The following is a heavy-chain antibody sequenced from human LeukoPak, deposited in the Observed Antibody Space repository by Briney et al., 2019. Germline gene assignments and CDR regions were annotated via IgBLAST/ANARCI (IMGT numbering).Heavy chain of an antibody. V-gene: IGHV3-23*01. CDR2: VSGNGVST. CDR3: AKTGKGGFNDYSYGMDV. Sequence: GGSLRLSCAASGFTFSSYAMSWVRQAPGKGLEWVSGVSGNGVSTDYADSAKGRFTISRDNSKNTLHLQMDSLRPEDAAVYYCAKTGKGGFNDYSYGMDVWGQGTTVTVSS. J-gene: IGHJ6*02. D-gene: IGHD3-16*01. CDR1: GFTFSSYA.